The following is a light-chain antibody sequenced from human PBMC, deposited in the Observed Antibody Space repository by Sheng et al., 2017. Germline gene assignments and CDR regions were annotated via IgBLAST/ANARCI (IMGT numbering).Light chain of an antibody. CDR2: GAS. Sequence: AIQLTQSPSSLSASVGDRVTITCRASQGISSALAWYQQKPGKTPKSLIYGASSLEDGVPSRFSGSGSGTDFTLSISSLQPEDVATYFCQQFNTYPYTFGQGTKLEI. J-gene: IGKJ2*01. CDR1: QGISSA. V-gene: IGKV1-13*02. CDR3: QQFNTYPYT.